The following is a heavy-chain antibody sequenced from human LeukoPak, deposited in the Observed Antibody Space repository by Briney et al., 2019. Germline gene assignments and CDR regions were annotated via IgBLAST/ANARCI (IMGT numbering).Heavy chain of an antibody. D-gene: IGHD7-27*01. J-gene: IGHJ4*02. Sequence: PETLSLTCTVSGGSISSYYWSWIRQPPGKGLEWIGYIYYSGSTNYNPSLKSRVTISVDTSKNQFSLKLSSVTAADTAVYYCAKSRTGDGLDYWGQGTLVTVSS. V-gene: IGHV4-59*01. CDR2: IYYSGST. CDR1: GGSISSYY. CDR3: AKSRTGDGLDY.